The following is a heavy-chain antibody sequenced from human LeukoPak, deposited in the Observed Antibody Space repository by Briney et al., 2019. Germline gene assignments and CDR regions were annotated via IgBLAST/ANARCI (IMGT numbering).Heavy chain of an antibody. J-gene: IGHJ4*02. D-gene: IGHD5-18*01. V-gene: IGHV4-31*03. CDR1: GGSISSGGYY. CDR3: ARDGRWGYSYELVPFGY. CDR2: IYYSGST. Sequence: TSETLSLTCTVSGGSISSGGYYWSWLRQHPGKGLEWIGYIYYSGSTYYNPSLKSRVTISVDTSKNQFSLKLSSVTAADTAVYYCARDGRWGYSYELVPFGYWGQGTLVTVSS.